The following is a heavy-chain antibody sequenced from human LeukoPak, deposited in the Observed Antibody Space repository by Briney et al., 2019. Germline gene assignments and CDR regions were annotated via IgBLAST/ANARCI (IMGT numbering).Heavy chain of an antibody. J-gene: IGHJ4*02. CDR1: GGSISSSSYY. V-gene: IGHV3-23*01. CDR3: ARKFYFDY. Sequence: ETLSLTCTVSGGSISSSSYYWGWIRQPPGEGLEWVSAISGSGGSTYYADSVKGRFTISRDKSKNTLYVQMNSLRAEDTAVYYCARKFYFDYWGQGTLVTVSS. CDR2: ISGSGGST.